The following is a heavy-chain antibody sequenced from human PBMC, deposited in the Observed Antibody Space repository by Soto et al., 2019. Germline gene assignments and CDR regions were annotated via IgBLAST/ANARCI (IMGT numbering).Heavy chain of an antibody. D-gene: IGHD6-13*01. V-gene: IGHV1-18*04. J-gene: IGHJ6*02. Sequence: ASVKVSCKASGYTFTSYGISWVRQAPGQGLEWMGWISAYNGNTNYAQKLQGRVTMTTDTSTSTAYMELRSLRSDDTAVYYCARDSSWYLIYYGMDVWGQGTTVTLSS. CDR1: GYTFTSYG. CDR2: ISAYNGNT. CDR3: ARDSSWYLIYYGMDV.